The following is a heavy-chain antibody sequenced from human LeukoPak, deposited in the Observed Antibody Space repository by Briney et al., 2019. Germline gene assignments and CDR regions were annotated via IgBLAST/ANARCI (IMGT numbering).Heavy chain of an antibody. Sequence: GGSLRLSCAASRFTFSDYYMTWIRQAPGKGLEWVSYISSSGSTIYYADSVKGRFTISRDNAKNSLYLQMNSLRAEDTAVYYCASSGYSYGYHYFDYWGQGTLVTVSS. D-gene: IGHD5-18*01. CDR2: ISSSGSTI. V-gene: IGHV3-11*01. CDR1: RFTFSDYY. J-gene: IGHJ4*02. CDR3: ASSGYSYGYHYFDY.